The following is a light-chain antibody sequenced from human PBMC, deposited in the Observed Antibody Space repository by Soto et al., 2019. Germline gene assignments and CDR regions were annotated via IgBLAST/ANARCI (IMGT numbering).Light chain of an antibody. V-gene: IGKV3-20*01. CDR2: GAS. CDR3: QQYASSPT. Sequence: EIVLTQSPGTLSLSPGERATLSCRASQSVTNNYVAWYQQQLGQAPRLLIYGASIRATGIPDRFSGSGSGTDFTLTINGLEPEDSAVFYCQQYASSPTFGQGTKVEIK. J-gene: IGKJ1*01. CDR1: QSVTNNY.